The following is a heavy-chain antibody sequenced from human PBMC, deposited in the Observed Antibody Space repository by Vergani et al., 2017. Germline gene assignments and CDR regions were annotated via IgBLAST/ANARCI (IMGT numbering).Heavy chain of an antibody. Sequence: EVQLVESGGGLVQPGGSLRLSCSTFGFTFSSYAMYWVRQAPGKGLEFVSGISTNGGTTYYADSVKGRFTISRDNSESTLHLQMTSLRAEDTAVYYCANIAAPGPRGRGTGNWGQGTLVTVSS. J-gene: IGHJ4*02. CDR2: ISTNGGTT. D-gene: IGHD6-13*01. CDR3: ANIAAPGPRGRGTGN. CDR1: GFTFSSYA. V-gene: IGHV3-64D*06.